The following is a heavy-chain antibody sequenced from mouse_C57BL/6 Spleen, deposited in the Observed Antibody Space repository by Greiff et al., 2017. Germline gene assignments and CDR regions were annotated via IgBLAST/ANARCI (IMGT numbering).Heavy chain of an antibody. CDR2: IYPGGGYT. J-gene: IGHJ1*03. V-gene: IGHV1-63*01. CDR3: ARSEGYGSSYWYFDV. D-gene: IGHD1-1*01. CDR1: GYTFTNYW. Sequence: QVQLQQSGAELVRPGTSVKMSCKASGYTFTNYWIGWAKQRPGHGLEWIGDIYPGGGYTNYNEKFKGKATLTADKSSSTAYMQFSSLTSEDSAIYYCARSEGYGSSYWYFDVWGTGTTVTVSS.